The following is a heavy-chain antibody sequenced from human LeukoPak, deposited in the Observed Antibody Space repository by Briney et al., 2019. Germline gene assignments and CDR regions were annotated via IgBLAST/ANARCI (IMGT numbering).Heavy chain of an antibody. CDR2: IIPIFGTA. CDR3: ARVPKRYQLLSGFQH. Sequence: GASVKVSCKASGYTFTSCGISWVRQAPGQGLEWMGGIIPIFGTANYAQKFQGRVTITADESTSTAYMELSSLRSEDTAVYYCARVPKRYQLLSGFQHWGQGTLVTVSS. J-gene: IGHJ1*01. CDR1: GYTFTSCG. V-gene: IGHV1-69*13. D-gene: IGHD2-2*01.